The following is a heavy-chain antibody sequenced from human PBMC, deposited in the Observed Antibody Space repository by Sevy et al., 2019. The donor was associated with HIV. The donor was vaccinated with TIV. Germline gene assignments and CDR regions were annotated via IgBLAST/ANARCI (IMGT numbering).Heavy chain of an antibody. J-gene: IGHJ6*02. V-gene: IGHV3-30*18. CDR2: ISYDGNLK. CDR1: GFTFNFYG. CDR3: VKAPNDYDNSGWAGFEV. Sequence: GGSLRLSCAASGFTFNFYGMHWVRQAPGKGLEWVALISYDGNLKYYADSAKGRFTISRDNSKNTLYLQMNSLRPEDTAVYYCVKAPNDYDNSGWAGFEVWGQGTTVTVSS. D-gene: IGHD3-22*01.